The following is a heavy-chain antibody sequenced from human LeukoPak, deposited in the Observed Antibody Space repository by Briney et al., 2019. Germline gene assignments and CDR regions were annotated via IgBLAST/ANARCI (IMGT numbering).Heavy chain of an antibody. J-gene: IGHJ3*02. CDR1: GFTFSSYA. Sequence: PGRSLRLSCAASGFTFSSYAMHWVRQAPGKGLEWVAVIWYGGSNKYYADSVKGRFTISRDNSKNTLYLQMNSLGAEDTAVYYCARDYDILTVQLGNAFDIWGQGTTVTVSS. CDR2: IWYGGSNK. D-gene: IGHD3-9*01. V-gene: IGHV3-33*08. CDR3: ARDYDILTVQLGNAFDI.